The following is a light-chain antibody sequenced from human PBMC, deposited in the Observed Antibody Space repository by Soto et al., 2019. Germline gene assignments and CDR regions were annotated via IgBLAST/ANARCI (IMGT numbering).Light chain of an antibody. CDR2: DAS. CDR1: QSVRSN. Sequence: ETVMTQSPATLSVSPGERATLSCRASQSVRSNVAWYQQKPGQAPRLVIYDASTRATGIPARFSGSGSGTEFTLTISSLQSEDFAVYYCQPYNNWPPTFGQGTKVEIK. V-gene: IGKV3-15*01. J-gene: IGKJ1*01. CDR3: QPYNNWPPT.